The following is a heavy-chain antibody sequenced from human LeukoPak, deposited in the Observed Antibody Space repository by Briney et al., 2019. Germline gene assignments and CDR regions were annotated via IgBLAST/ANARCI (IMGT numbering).Heavy chain of an antibody. J-gene: IGHJ6*03. Sequence: NPSETLSLTCTVSGASISSYYWSWIRQPPGKGLEWIGYIYYGGSTNYNPSLKSRVTISGDTSKNQLSLKLMSVTAADTAVYYCARARSSSWYMDVWGQGTTVTVSS. CDR2: IYYGGST. V-gene: IGHV4-59*01. CDR1: GASISSYY. D-gene: IGHD6-13*01. CDR3: ARARSSSWYMDV.